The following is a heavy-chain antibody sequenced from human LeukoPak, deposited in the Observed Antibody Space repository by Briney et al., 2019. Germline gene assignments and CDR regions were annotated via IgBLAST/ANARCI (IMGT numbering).Heavy chain of an antibody. CDR3: ARSFYSSSSEGAFDY. CDR2: IYYSGST. J-gene: IGHJ4*02. Sequence: SETLSLTCTVSGGSISSSSYYWGWIRQPPGKGLEWIGSIYYSGSTYYNPSLKSRVTISVDTSKNQFSLKLSSVTAADTAVYYCARSFYSSSSEGAFDYWGQGTLVTVSS. CDR1: GGSISSSSYY. V-gene: IGHV4-39*01. D-gene: IGHD6-13*01.